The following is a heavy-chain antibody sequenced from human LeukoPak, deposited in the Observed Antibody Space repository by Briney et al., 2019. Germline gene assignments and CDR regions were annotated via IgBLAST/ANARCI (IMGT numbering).Heavy chain of an antibody. J-gene: IGHJ4*02. CDR1: GYTFTGYY. CDR3: ARDAALTYYYGSGSYPHY. Sequence: ASVKVSCKASGYTFTGYYMHWVRQAPGQGLEWMGWINPNSGGTNYAQKFQGWVTMTRDTSIGTAYMELSRLRSDDTAVYYCARDAALTYYYGSGSYPHYWGQGTLVTVSS. CDR2: INPNSGGT. D-gene: IGHD3-10*01. V-gene: IGHV1-2*04.